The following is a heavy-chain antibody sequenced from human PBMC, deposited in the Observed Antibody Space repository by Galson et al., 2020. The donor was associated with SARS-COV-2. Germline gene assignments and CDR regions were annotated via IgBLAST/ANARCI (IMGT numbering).Heavy chain of an antibody. Sequence: GGSLRLSCAASGFTFRSYGMHWVRQAPGKGLEWVAVIWYDGSNKYYADSVKGRFTISRDNSKNTLYLQMNSLRAEDTAVYYCARDLVGATELDYWGQGTLVTVSS. CDR3: ARDLVGATELDY. D-gene: IGHD1-26*01. V-gene: IGHV3-33*01. J-gene: IGHJ4*02. CDR2: IWYDGSNK. CDR1: GFTFRSYG.